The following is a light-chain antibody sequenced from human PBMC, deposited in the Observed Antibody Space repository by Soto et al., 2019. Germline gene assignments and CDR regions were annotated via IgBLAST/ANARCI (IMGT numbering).Light chain of an antibody. J-gene: IGLJ1*01. V-gene: IGLV2-14*01. Sequence: QSALTQPASVSGSPGQSITISCTGTSSDVGGYNYVSWYQQHPGKAPKLMIYDVSNRPSGVSNRFSGSKSGNTASLTSSGLQAEDEADDYCSSYTSSSTYVFGTGTKLTVL. CDR3: SSYTSSSTYV. CDR1: SSDVGGYNY. CDR2: DVS.